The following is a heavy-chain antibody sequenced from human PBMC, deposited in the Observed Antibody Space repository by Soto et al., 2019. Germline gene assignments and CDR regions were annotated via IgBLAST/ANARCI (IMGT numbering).Heavy chain of an antibody. J-gene: IGHJ6*02. CDR2: INHSGST. Sequence: PVTLSVTWAICGGSFRGYYWSWIREPPGKGLEWIGEINHSGSTNYNPSLKSRVTISVDTSKNQFSLKLSSVTAADTAVYYCARGGLVVPAAIAARLYYYGLDVWGQGTT. V-gene: IGHV4-34*01. D-gene: IGHD2-2*02. CDR3: ARGGLVVPAAIAARLYYYGLDV. CDR1: GGSFRGYY.